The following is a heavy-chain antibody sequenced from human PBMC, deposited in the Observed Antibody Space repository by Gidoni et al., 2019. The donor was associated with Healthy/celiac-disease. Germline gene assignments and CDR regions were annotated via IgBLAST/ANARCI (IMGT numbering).Heavy chain of an antibody. CDR1: GFPFSSYA. CDR3: AKDHAYSSSWGDY. Sequence: EVQLLESGGGLVQPGGSLRLSCAASGFPFSSYAMSWVRQAPGKGLEWVSAISGSGGSTYYADSVKGRFTISRDNSKNTLYLQMNSLRAEDTAVYYCAKDHAYSSSWGDYWGQGTLVTVSS. J-gene: IGHJ4*02. CDR2: ISGSGGST. D-gene: IGHD6-13*01. V-gene: IGHV3-23*01.